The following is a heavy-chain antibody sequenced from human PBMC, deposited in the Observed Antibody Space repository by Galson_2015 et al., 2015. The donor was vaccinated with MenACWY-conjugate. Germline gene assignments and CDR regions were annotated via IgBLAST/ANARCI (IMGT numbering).Heavy chain of an antibody. CDR3: AAKRSRDWYFDL. D-gene: IGHD2-2*01. Sequence: SVKVSCKASGFTFISSAMQWVRQARGQSLEWMGWVAVGSGNTNYAQKFQERVAITRDVSTSTAFMELSSLRSEDTAVYYCAAKRSRDWYFDLWGRGTLVTVSS. CDR2: VAVGSGNT. J-gene: IGHJ2*01. V-gene: IGHV1-58*02. CDR1: GFTFISSA.